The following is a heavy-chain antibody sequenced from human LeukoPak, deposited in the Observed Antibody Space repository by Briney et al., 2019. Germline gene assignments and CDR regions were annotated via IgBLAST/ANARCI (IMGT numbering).Heavy chain of an antibody. J-gene: IGHJ3*02. CDR3: ARDLVGDTTGTDAFDI. D-gene: IGHD1-1*01. Sequence: QPGGSLRLSCAASGFTVSASYMSWVRQAPGKGLEWVSIIFSGGSTYYADSVKGRFIISRDNSKNTLYLQMNSLRAEDTAVYYCARDLVGDTTGTDAFDIWGQGTMVTVSS. V-gene: IGHV3-53*01. CDR1: GFTVSASY. CDR2: IFSGGST.